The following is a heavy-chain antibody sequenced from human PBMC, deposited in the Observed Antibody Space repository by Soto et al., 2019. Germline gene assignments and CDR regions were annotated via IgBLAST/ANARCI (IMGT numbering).Heavy chain of an antibody. V-gene: IGHV3-30*18. J-gene: IGHJ6*03. CDR3: AKDLRYCSSTSCYAAYYYYYYMDV. CDR2: ISYDGSNK. D-gene: IGHD2-2*01. CDR1: GFTFSSYG. Sequence: GALRLSCAASGFTFSSYGMHWVRQAPGKGLEWVAVISYDGSNKYYADSVKGRFTISRDNSKNTLYLQMNSLRAEDTAGYYCAKDLRYCSSTSCYAAYYYYYYMDVWGKGTTVTVSS.